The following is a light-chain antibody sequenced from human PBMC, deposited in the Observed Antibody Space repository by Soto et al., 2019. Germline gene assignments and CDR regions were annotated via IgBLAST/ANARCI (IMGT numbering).Light chain of an antibody. CDR1: QSVSSSY. Sequence: EIVLTQSPGTLSLSPGERATLSCRASQSVSSSYLAWYQQKPGQAPRLLIYGASRRATGIPDRFSGSGSGTEFTLTISRLEPEDFAVYYCQQYGSSLYTFGQGTKLEIK. V-gene: IGKV3-20*01. J-gene: IGKJ2*01. CDR2: GAS. CDR3: QQYGSSLYT.